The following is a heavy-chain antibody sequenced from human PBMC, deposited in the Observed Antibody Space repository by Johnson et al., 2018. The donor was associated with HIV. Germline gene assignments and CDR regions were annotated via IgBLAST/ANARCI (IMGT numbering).Heavy chain of an antibody. V-gene: IGHV3-30*18. CDR1: DFSVSKNY. Sequence: QVQLVESGGGVVQPGGSLRLSCVASDFSVSKNYMSWVRQAPGKGLEWVTVISYEGSNKYYADSVKGRLTISRDNSKNTLYLQMRSLRAEDTALYDCAKDRTIHDAFDIWGQGTMVTVSS. CDR2: ISYEGSNK. D-gene: IGHD5-18*01. J-gene: IGHJ3*02. CDR3: AKDRTIHDAFDI.